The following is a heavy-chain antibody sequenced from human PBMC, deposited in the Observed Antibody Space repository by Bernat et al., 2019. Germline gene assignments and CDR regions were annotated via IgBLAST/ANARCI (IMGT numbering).Heavy chain of an antibody. CDR1: RFTFSSYG. V-gene: IGHV3-33*01. Sequence: QVQLVESGGGVVQPGRSLRLSCAASRFTFSSYGMHWVRQAPGKGLEWVAVIWYDGSNKYYGDSVKGRFIISRANSKNTLYLQMNSLRAEDTAVYYCARGGSSSWYEVFYWGQGTLVTVSS. CDR3: ARGGSSSWYEVFY. D-gene: IGHD6-13*01. CDR2: IWYDGSNK. J-gene: IGHJ4*02.